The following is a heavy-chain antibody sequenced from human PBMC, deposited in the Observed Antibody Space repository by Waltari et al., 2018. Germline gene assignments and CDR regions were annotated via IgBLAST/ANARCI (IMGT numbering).Heavy chain of an antibody. Sequence: QVQLQQWGAGLLKPSETLSLTCAVYGGSFSGYYWSWIRQPTGKGLEWIGEINHSGSTNYNPSLKSRVTISVDTSKNQFSLKLSSVTAADTAVYYCAGGNLWFGKRDYMDVWGKGTTVTVSS. CDR3: AGGNLWFGKRDYMDV. CDR1: GGSFSGYY. V-gene: IGHV4-34*01. CDR2: INHSGST. J-gene: IGHJ6*03. D-gene: IGHD3-10*01.